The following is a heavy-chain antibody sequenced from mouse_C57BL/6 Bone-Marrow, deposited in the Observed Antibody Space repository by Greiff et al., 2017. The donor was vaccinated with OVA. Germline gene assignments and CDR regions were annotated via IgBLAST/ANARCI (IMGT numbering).Heavy chain of an antibody. CDR3: ARRDYHYFDY. V-gene: IGHV1-19*01. J-gene: IGHJ2*01. Sequence: VQLKQSGPVLVKPGASVKMSCKASGYTFTDYYMNWVKQSPGKSLEWIGVINPYNGGTSYNQKFQGKATLTVDKSSSTAYMELNSLTSEDAAVYYCARRDYHYFDYWGQGTTLTVSS. D-gene: IGHD2-4*01. CDR1: GYTFTDYY. CDR2: INPYNGGT.